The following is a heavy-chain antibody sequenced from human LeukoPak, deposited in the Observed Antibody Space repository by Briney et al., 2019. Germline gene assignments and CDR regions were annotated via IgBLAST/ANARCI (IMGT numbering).Heavy chain of an antibody. J-gene: IGHJ4*02. D-gene: IGHD3-16*01. CDR2: IYHSGST. Sequence: SETLSLTCAVSGYSISSGYYWGWIRQPPGKGLAWIGSIYHSGSTYYNPSLKSRVTISVDTSKNQFSLKLSSVTAADTAVYYCARARTCGDFDYWGEGGQVTLSS. V-gene: IGHV4-38-2*01. CDR1: GYSISSGYY. CDR3: ARARTCGDFDY.